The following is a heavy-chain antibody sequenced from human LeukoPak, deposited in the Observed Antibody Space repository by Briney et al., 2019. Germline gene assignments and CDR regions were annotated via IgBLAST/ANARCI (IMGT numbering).Heavy chain of an antibody. CDR2: IWCDGSNK. Sequence: GGSLRLSCAASGFTFSSYGMRWVRQAPGKGLEWVAVIWCDGSNKYYADSVKGRFTISRDNSKNTLYLQMNSLRAEDTAVYYCARDKGYGLDYCRQPSLVTVHS. CDR1: GFTFSSYG. D-gene: IGHD5-18*01. V-gene: IGHV3-33*01. J-gene: IGHJ4*02. CDR3: ARDKGYGLDY.